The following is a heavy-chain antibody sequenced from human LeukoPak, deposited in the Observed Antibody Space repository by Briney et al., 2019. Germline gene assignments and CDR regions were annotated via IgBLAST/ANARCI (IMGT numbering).Heavy chain of an antibody. CDR3: ATNYYDSSGYLRDDY. J-gene: IGHJ4*02. V-gene: IGHV3-23*01. D-gene: IGHD3-22*01. CDR1: GFTFSSYA. Sequence: GGSLRLSCAASGFTFSSYAMSWVRQAPGKGLEWVSAISGSGGSTYYADSVKGRFTISRDNSKNTLYLQMNSLRAEDTAVYYCATNYYDSSGYLRDDYWGQGTLVTVSS. CDR2: ISGSGGST.